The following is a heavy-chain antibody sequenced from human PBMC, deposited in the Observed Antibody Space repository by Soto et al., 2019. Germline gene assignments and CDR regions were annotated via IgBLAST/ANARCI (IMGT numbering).Heavy chain of an antibody. CDR2: LNPNGGAT. CDR3: ARFNVVIMASAGMEF. J-gene: IGHJ1*01. CDR1: GYTFGYYY. V-gene: IGHV1-2*02. D-gene: IGHD2-8*01. Sequence: GASVKVSCKTSGYTFGYYYIHWVRQAPVQGLEWWGWLNPNGGATNYAPKVQGRVTMTHDASISTVHMELSSLTPDDTAVYYCARFNVVIMASAGMEFWGLGTLVTVSS.